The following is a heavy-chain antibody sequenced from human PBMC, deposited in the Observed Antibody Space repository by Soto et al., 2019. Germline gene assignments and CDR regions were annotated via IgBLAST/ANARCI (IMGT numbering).Heavy chain of an antibody. CDR3: ARALATGGLDY. D-gene: IGHD3-16*01. J-gene: IGHJ4*02. V-gene: IGHV3-33*01. Sequence: QVQLVESGGDVVQPGRSLRLSCAASGFTFSSYGMPWVRQSPGKGLEWVAVIWYDGSNKYYADSVKGRFTISRDNSKNALYLQMNSLRAEDTAVYYCARALATGGLDYWGQGTLVTVSS. CDR2: IWYDGSNK. CDR1: GFTFSSYG.